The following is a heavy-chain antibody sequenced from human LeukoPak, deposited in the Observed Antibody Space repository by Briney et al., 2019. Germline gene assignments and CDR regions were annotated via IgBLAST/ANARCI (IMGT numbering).Heavy chain of an antibody. Sequence: GGSLRLSCGASAFTSSSYEMNWVRQAPGKGLEWGSYISTSGTTIYYAESVKGRFTISRDNAKSSLYLQMDSLRVEDTAVYYCARGRDGYNYHYWGQGTLVTVSS. J-gene: IGHJ4*02. CDR3: ARGRDGYNYHY. D-gene: IGHD5-24*01. CDR1: AFTSSSYE. V-gene: IGHV3-48*03. CDR2: ISTSGTTI.